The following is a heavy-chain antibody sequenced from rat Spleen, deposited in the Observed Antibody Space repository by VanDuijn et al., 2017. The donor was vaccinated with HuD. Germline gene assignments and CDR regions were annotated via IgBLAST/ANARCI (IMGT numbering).Heavy chain of an antibody. CDR3: TRDHVRSIYMGY. J-gene: IGHJ2*01. D-gene: IGHD1-2*01. V-gene: IGHV5-31*01. Sequence: EVQLVESGGGLVQPGRSMKLSCVASGFTFNNYWMSWIRQAPKKGLEWVAYISYDGGSTYYPDSVKGRFTISRDNAKSTLYLQMNSLRSEDTATYYCTRDHVRSIYMGYWGQGVMVKVSS. CDR2: ISYDGGST. CDR1: GFTFNNYW.